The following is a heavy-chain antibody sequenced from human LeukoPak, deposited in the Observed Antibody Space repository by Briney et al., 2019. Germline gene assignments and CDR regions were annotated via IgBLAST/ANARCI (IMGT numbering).Heavy chain of an antibody. CDR1: GYSISSGYY. CDR3: ARVELWFDGNWFDP. CDR2: IYHSGST. V-gene: IGHV4-38-2*01. D-gene: IGHD3-10*01. J-gene: IGHJ5*02. Sequence: SETLSLTCAVSGYSISSGYYWGWIRQPPGQGLEWIGSIYHSGSTYYNPSLKSRVTISVDTSKNQFSLKLSSVTAADTAVYYCARVELWFDGNWFDPWGQGTLVTVSS.